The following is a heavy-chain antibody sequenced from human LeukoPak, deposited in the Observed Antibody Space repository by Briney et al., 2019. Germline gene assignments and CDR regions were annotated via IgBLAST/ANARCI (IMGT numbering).Heavy chain of an antibody. CDR1: GFTFDDYA. CDR2: ISWNSGSI. V-gene: IGHV3-9*01. Sequence: GGSLRLSCAASGFTFDDYAMHWVRQAPGKGLEWVSGISWNSGSIGYADSVKGRFTISRDNAKNSLYLRMNSLRAEDTALYYCAKDITWGSGLDYWGQGTLVTVSS. J-gene: IGHJ4*02. D-gene: IGHD3-10*01. CDR3: AKDITWGSGLDY.